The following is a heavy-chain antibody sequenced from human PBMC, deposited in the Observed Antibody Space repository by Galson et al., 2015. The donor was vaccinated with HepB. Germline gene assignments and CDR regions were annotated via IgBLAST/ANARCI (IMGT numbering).Heavy chain of an antibody. CDR2: IYSSGTT. Sequence: SLRLSCAVSGFTVSNNYMNWVRQTPGKGLEWVSIIYSSGTTYYADSVKGRFTISRDNYKNTLSLQMNSLRVEDTAVYYCHMGIAAAGVDFWGQGTLVTVSS. CDR3: HMGIAAAGVDF. D-gene: IGHD6-25*01. V-gene: IGHV3-66*01. CDR1: GFTVSNNY. J-gene: IGHJ4*02.